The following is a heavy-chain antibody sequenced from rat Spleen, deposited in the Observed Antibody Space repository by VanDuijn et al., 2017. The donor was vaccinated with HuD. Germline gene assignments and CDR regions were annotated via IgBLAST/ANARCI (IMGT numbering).Heavy chain of an antibody. CDR1: GFTFSSYW. D-gene: IGHD1-2*01. CDR2: IIYDGSRT. V-gene: IGHV5-29*01. J-gene: IGHJ1*01. CDR3: ARQSSSIPYYWYFDF. Sequence: EVQLVETGGGLVQPGRSLKLSCVASGFTFSSYWMYWIRQAPKKGLEWVATIIYDGSRTYYRDSVKGRFTISRDNAKSTLYLQMDSLRSEDTATYYCARQSSSIPYYWYFDFWGPGTMVTVSS.